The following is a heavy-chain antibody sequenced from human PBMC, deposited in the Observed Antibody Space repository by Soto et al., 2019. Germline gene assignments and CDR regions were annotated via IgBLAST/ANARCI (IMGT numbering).Heavy chain of an antibody. J-gene: IGHJ4*02. V-gene: IGHV1-69*13. D-gene: IGHD3-22*01. CDR2: IIPIPGTT. CDR1: GGTFSNHA. CDR3: ARGPDRSGFYLFDY. Sequence: SVKVSCKASGGTFSNHAISWVRQAPGQGPEWMGGIIPIPGTTNYAQKFLGRVTITADESMTTAYMEMSSLRSEDTAVYYCARGPDRSGFYLFDYCGQGTLVTVSS.